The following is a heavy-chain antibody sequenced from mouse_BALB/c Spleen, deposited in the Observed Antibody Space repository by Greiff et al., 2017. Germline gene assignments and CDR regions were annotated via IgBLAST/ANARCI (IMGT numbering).Heavy chain of an antibody. J-gene: IGHJ2*01. CDR1: GYSFTSYY. Sequence: VMLMESGPELVKPGASVKISCKASGYSFTSYYIHWVKQRPGQGLEWIGWIFPGSGNTNYNEKFKSKATLTVDKSSSTAYMQLSSLTSEDSAVYYCARGNGYGYFDYWGQGTTLTVSS. V-gene: IGHV1-66*01. D-gene: IGHD1-2*01. CDR2: IFPGSGNT. CDR3: ARGNGYGYFDY.